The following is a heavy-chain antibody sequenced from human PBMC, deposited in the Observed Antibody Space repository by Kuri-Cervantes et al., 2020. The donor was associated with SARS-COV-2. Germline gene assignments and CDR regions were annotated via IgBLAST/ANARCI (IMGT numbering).Heavy chain of an antibody. V-gene: IGHV3-13*01. CDR3: ARGLSRKPFDY. Sequence: GGSLRLSCAASGFTFSNAWMSWVRQATGKGLEWVSAIGTAGDTYYPGSVKGQFTISRDNAKNLLYLQMNSLRAEDTAVYYCARGLSRKPFDYWGQGTLVTVSS. J-gene: IGHJ4*02. CDR2: IGTAGDT. CDR1: GFTFSNAW.